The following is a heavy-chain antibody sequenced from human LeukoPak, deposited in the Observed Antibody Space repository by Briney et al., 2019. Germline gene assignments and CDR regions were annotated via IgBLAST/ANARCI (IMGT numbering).Heavy chain of an antibody. V-gene: IGHV4-34*01. CDR1: GGSLTGYY. CDR2: INHSGST. CDR3: ASFNYYYYYGMDV. Sequence: SETLSLTCSVSGGSLTGYYWSWIRQPPGKGLEWIGEINHSGSTNYNPSLKSRVTISVDTSKNQFSLKLSSVTAADTAVYYCASFNYYYYYGMDVWGQGTTVTASS. J-gene: IGHJ6*02.